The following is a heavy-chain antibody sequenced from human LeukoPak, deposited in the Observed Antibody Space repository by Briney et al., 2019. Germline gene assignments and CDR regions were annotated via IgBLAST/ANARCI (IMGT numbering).Heavy chain of an antibody. J-gene: IGHJ5*02. Sequence: PSETLSLTCSVSGGSISSSNYYWSWIRQPAGKGLEWIGRIYTSESTNYNPSLKSRVTISVDTSRNQFSLKLSSVTAADTAVYYCARDRTSNWFDPWGQGTLVTVSS. CDR2: IYTSEST. CDR1: GGSISSSNYY. CDR3: ARDRTSNWFDP. V-gene: IGHV4-61*02. D-gene: IGHD1-14*01.